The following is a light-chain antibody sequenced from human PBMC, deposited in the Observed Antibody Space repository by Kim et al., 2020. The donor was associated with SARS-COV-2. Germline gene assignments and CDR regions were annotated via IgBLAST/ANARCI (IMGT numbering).Light chain of an antibody. V-gene: IGKV1-39*01. J-gene: IGKJ4*01. CDR1: QNIKNY. CDR2: GTS. CDR3: QESYSSSLT. Sequence: ASVGDRVSITCRASQNIKNYLNWYQQKAGKAPKLLISGTSSFHTGVPSRFSGSGSGTDFTLTIRSLQPEDVASYYCQESYSSSLTFGGGTKVDIK.